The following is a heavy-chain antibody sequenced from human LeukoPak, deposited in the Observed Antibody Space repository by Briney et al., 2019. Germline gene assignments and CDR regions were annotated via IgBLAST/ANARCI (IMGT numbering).Heavy chain of an antibody. D-gene: IGHD3-10*02. CDR2: ISGDGGST. Sequence: GGSLRLSCAASGFTFDDYAMHWVRQAPGRGLEWVSLISGDGGSTDYADSVKGRFTISRDNSKNTLYLQMNSLRAEDTAIYYCAKDRRVRGVTNFDYWGQGTLVTVSS. CDR1: GFTFDDYA. CDR3: AKDRRVRGVTNFDY. J-gene: IGHJ4*02. V-gene: IGHV3-43*02.